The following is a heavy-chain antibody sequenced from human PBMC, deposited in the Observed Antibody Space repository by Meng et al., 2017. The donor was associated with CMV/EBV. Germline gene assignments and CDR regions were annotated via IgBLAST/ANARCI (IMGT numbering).Heavy chain of an antibody. Sequence: GSLRLSCAVYGGSFSGYDWTWIRQSPGKGLEWIGEINHRGSTNYNPSLKSRLTISLDTSKNRFSLKLKSVTAADTAVYYCARGSTSVTLIVVVFTAASLAYDSWGQGTLVTVSS. V-gene: IGHV4-34*01. CDR1: GGSFSGYD. D-gene: IGHD3-22*01. J-gene: IGHJ5*01. CDR3: ARGSTSVTLIVVVFTAASLAYDS. CDR2: INHRGST.